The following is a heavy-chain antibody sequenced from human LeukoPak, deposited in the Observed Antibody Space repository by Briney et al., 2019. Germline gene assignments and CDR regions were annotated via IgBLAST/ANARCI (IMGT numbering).Heavy chain of an antibody. D-gene: IGHD6-13*01. CDR2: ISSSGSTI. CDR3: ARAIGSSWGKVDY. Sequence: GGSLRLSCAASGFTFSSYEMNWVRQAPGKGLEWVSYISSSGSTIYYADSVKGRFTISRDNAKNSLYLQMNSLRAEDTAVYYCARAIGSSWGKVDYWGQGTLVTVSS. V-gene: IGHV3-48*03. CDR1: GFTFSSYE. J-gene: IGHJ4*02.